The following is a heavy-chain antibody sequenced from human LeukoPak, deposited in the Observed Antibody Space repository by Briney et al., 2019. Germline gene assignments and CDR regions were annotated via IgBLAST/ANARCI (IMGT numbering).Heavy chain of an antibody. Sequence: GASVKVSCKASGFTFTSHDYNWVRQATGQGLEWMGWMNPNSGNTGYAQKFQGRVTMTRDTSITTVYMELSSLTSEDTAVYYCARGSGYSGYDRSPDYWGQGTLVTVSS. J-gene: IGHJ4*02. CDR2: MNPNSGNT. CDR1: GFTFTSHD. CDR3: ARGSGYSGYDRSPDY. D-gene: IGHD5-12*01. V-gene: IGHV1-8*01.